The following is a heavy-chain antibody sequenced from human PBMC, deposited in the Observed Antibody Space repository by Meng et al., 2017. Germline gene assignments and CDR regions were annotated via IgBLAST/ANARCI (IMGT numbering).Heavy chain of an antibody. V-gene: IGHV1-8*01. Sequence: ASVKVSCKASGYTFTSYDINWVRHATRQRLEWLGWMNPNSGNTGYAQKFQGRVTMTRNTSIRTAYMELSSLRSEDTAVYYCARGGFDILTGYYAPAPHYGMDVWGQGTTVTVSS. CDR3: ARGGFDILTGYYAPAPHYGMDV. CDR1: GYTFTSYD. J-gene: IGHJ6*02. D-gene: IGHD3-9*01. CDR2: MNPNSGNT.